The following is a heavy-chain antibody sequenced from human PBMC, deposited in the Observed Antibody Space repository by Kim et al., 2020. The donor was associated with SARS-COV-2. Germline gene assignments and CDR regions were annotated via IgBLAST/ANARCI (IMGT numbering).Heavy chain of an antibody. CDR2: ITSSSTYT. CDR1: GFTFSDYY. Sequence: GGSLRLSCAASGFTFSDYYMSWIRQAPGKGLEWVSYITSSSTYTNYADSVKGRFTISRDNAGKSLYLQMNTLRAEDTAVYYCARRGTSWYSQIDYWGQGTLVTVSS. CDR3: ARRGTSWYSQIDY. V-gene: IGHV3-11*03. J-gene: IGHJ4*02. D-gene: IGHD6-13*01.